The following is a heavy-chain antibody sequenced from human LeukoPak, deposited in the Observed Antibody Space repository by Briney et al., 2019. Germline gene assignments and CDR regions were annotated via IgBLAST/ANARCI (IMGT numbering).Heavy chain of an antibody. CDR1: GYSFPIYG. CDR2: MSVKNGKT. V-gene: IGHV1-18*01. CDR3: ASGREGYNPGDY. Sequence: ASVKVSCKSSGYSFPIYGVSWVRQAPGQGLEWMGWMSVKNGKTNYDQYYQCRITLTPDPSPSTVYMELRSLRSDDTAVYYCASGREGYNPGDYWGQGTLVTVSS. J-gene: IGHJ4*02. D-gene: IGHD5-24*01.